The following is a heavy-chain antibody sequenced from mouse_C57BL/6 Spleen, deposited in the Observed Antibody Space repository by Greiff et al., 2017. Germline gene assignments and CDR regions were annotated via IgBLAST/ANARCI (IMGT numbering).Heavy chain of an antibody. V-gene: IGHV1-80*01. CDR1: GYAFSSYW. CDR3: ARDYSNHFDY. Sequence: LVESGAELVKPGASVKISCKASGYAFSSYWMNWVKQRPGKGLEWIGQIYPGDGDTNYNGKFKGKATLTADKSSSTAYMQLSSLTSEDSAVYFCARDYSNHFDYWGQGTTLTVSS. D-gene: IGHD2-5*01. CDR2: IYPGDGDT. J-gene: IGHJ2*01.